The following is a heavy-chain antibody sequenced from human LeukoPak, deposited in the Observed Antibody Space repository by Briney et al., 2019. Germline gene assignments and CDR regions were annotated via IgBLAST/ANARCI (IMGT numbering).Heavy chain of an antibody. CDR3: ATGETERGES. V-gene: IGHV3-7*01. Sequence: GGSLRLSCAASGFTFTDHWMNWVRQAPGKGLEWVAVIRQDGSEKYYVDSVMGRFTISRDNAGNSLFLQMDSLRVEDTAVYYCATGETERGESCGRGTQVTVSS. CDR1: GFTFTDHW. D-gene: IGHD1-1*01. J-gene: IGHJ1*01. CDR2: IRQDGSEK.